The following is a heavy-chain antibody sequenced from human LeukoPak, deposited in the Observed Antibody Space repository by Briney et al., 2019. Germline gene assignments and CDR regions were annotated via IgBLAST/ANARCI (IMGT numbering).Heavy chain of an antibody. Sequence: PSETLSLTCTVSGGSISNYYWNWIRQPPGMGLEWIGYIYYTGNTNYNPSLKSRVTISVDTSKNQFSLKLSSVTAADTAVYYCARDRLQLQSWGQGTLVTVSS. CDR1: GGSISNYY. D-gene: IGHD1-1*01. CDR2: IYYTGNT. CDR3: ARDRLQLQS. V-gene: IGHV4-59*01. J-gene: IGHJ5*02.